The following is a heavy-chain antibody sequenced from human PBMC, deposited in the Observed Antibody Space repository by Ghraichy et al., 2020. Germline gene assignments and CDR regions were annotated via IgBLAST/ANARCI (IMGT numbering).Heavy chain of an antibody. CDR1: GGSISSYY. D-gene: IGHD5-12*01. V-gene: IGHV4-59*08. CDR3: ARQWGYSGYDWLDY. J-gene: IGHJ4*02. CDR2: IYYSGST. Sequence: SETLSLTCTVSGGSISSYYWSWIRQPPGKGLEWIGYIYYSGSTNYNPSLKSRVTISVDTSKNQFSLKLSSVTAADTAVYYCARQWGYSGYDWLDYWGQGTLVTVSS.